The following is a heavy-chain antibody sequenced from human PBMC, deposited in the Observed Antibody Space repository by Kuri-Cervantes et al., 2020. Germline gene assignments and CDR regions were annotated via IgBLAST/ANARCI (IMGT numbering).Heavy chain of an antibody. CDR1: GFTFDDYA. CDR2: ISWNSASI. J-gene: IGHJ4*02. Sequence: SLKISCEASGFTFDDYAMHWVRQAPGQGLEWVSGISWNSASIGYADSVKGRFIISRNNAKNSLYLQMNSLRAEDTAVYYCARIAAAGTSVGYFDYWGQGTLVTVSS. CDR3: ARIAAAGTSVGYFDY. D-gene: IGHD6-13*01. V-gene: IGHV3-9*01.